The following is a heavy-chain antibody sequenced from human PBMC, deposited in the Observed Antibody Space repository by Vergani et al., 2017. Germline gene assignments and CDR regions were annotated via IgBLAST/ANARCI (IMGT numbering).Heavy chain of an antibody. CDR2: IYYSGST. CDR1: GGSISSSSYY. V-gene: IGHV4-39*07. CDR3: ARDRLYYYDT. Sequence: QVQLQESGPGLVKPSETLSLTCTVSGGSISSSSYYWGWIRQPPGKGLEWIGSIYYSGSTYYNPSLKSRVTISVDTSKNQFSLKLSSVTAADTAVYYCARDRLYYYDTWGQGTLVTVSS. J-gene: IGHJ4*02. D-gene: IGHD3-22*01.